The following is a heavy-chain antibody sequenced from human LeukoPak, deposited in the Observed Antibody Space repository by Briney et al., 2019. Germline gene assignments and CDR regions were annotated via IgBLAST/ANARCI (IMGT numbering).Heavy chain of an antibody. CDR2: IYSSGST. Sequence: PSETLSLTCIVFGGSISSYYWSWIRQPPGKGLEWIGYIYSSGSTDYNPSLKSRATISLDTSNHKFSLKLISVTAADTAVYYCARHVGIHLWSLYFDYWGQGSLVTVSS. V-gene: IGHV4-59*08. J-gene: IGHJ4*02. D-gene: IGHD5-18*01. CDR3: ARHVGIHLWSLYFDY. CDR1: GGSISSYY.